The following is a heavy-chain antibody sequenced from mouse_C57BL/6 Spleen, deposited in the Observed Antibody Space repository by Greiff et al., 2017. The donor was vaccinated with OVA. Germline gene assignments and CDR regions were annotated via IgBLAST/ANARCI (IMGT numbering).Heavy chain of an antibody. CDR1: GYTFTSYG. V-gene: IGHV1-81*01. D-gene: IGHD2-5*01. CDR3: ARWDLYSNYVAY. CDR2: IYPRSGNT. Sequence: QVQLQQSGAELARPGASVKLSCKASGYTFTSYGISWVKQRTGQGLEWIGEIYPRSGNTYYNEKFKGKATLTADKSSSTAYMELRSLTSEDSAVYFCARWDLYSNYVAYWGQGTLVTVSA. J-gene: IGHJ3*01.